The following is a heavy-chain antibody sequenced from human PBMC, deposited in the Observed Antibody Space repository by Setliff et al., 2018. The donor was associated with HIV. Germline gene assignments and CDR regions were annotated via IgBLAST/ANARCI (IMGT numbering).Heavy chain of an antibody. CDR1: GGSLSSGSHY. CDR3: GTAMYYYYGLDV. V-gene: IGHV4-61*09. Sequence: PSETLSLTCSVSGGSLSSGSHYCTWLRQAAGKGLEWIGHFYTSGTTNYNPSLESRVTISADTSKNQFSLKLSSVTAADAAVYYCGTAMYYYYGLDVWGQGIRVTVSS. D-gene: IGHD2-2*01. J-gene: IGHJ6*02. CDR2: FYTSGTT.